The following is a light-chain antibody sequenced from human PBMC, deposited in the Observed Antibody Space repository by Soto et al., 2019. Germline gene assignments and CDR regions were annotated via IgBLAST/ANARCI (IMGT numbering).Light chain of an antibody. CDR3: QHYDNLPLT. J-gene: IGKJ4*01. Sequence: DIQMTQSPSSLSASVGDRVTITCRASQSISSYLNWYQQKPGRAPKLLIYDASNLEIGVPSRFSGSGSGTDFTFTISSLQPEDIATYYCQHYDNLPLTFGGGTKVDIK. CDR2: DAS. CDR1: QSISSY. V-gene: IGKV1-33*01.